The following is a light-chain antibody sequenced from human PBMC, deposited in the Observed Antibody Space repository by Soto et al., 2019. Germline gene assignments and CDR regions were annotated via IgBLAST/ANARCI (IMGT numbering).Light chain of an antibody. CDR2: AAS. CDR1: QDISSW. Sequence: DIQMTQSPSSVSASVGDTVTITCRASQDISSWVAWYQQKPGKAPKLLSSAASCLQSGVPTRFSGSGSGTDFTLIISGLQTEDFATYFCQQGDSFPFTFGGGTKVEIK. CDR3: QQGDSFPFT. J-gene: IGKJ4*01. V-gene: IGKV1-12*01.